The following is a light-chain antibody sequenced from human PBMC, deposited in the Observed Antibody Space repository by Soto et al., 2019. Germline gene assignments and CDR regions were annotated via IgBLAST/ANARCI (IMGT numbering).Light chain of an antibody. V-gene: IGLV1-44*01. CDR1: SSDIGRNT. Sequence: QSVLTQPPSASGTPGQRVTISCSGGSSDIGRNTVNWYQQLPETAPKLLIYRNNQRPSGVPDRFSGSKSGTSASLAISGLQSEDEADYYCAVWDDSLNGYVFGTGTKVTVL. CDR3: AVWDDSLNGYV. J-gene: IGLJ1*01. CDR2: RNN.